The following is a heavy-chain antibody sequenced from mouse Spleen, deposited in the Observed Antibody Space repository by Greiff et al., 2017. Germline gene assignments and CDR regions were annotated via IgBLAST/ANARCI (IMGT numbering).Heavy chain of an antibody. D-gene: IGHD1-1*01. CDR1: GFNIKDTY. Sequence: EVKLQESGAELVKPGASVKLSCTASGFNIKDTYMHWVKQRPEQGLEWIGRIDPANGNTKYDPKFQGKATITADTSSNTAYLQLSSLTSEDTAVYYCARRGVLRDYYAMDYWGQGTSVTVSS. CDR3: ARRGVLRDYYAMDY. V-gene: IGHV14-3*02. CDR2: IDPANGNT. J-gene: IGHJ4*01.